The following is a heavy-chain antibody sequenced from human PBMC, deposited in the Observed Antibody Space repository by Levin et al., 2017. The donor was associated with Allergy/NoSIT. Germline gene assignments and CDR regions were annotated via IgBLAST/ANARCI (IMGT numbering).Heavy chain of an antibody. CDR2: ISSSSSYI. D-gene: IGHD3-10*01. CDR3: ASYYGSGRRTHRRFDY. V-gene: IGHV3-21*01. CDR1: GFTFSSYS. Sequence: GGSLRLSCAASGFTFSSYSMNWVRQAPGKGLEWVSSISSSSSYIYYADSVKGRFTISRDNAKNSLYLQMNSLRAEDTAVYYCASYYGSGRRTHRRFDYWGQGTLVTVSS. J-gene: IGHJ4*02.